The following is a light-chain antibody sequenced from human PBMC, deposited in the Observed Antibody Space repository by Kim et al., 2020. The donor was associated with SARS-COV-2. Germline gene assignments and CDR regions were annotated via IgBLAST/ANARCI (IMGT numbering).Light chain of an antibody. Sequence: GQRVTISCSGSSSNIGSHTITWYQQLPGTAPKLLIYSNNQRPSGVPDRFSGSKSGTSASLAISGLQSEDEADYYRAAWDDSLNGVVFGGGTQLTVL. CDR1: SSNIGSHT. J-gene: IGLJ2*01. CDR3: AAWDDSLNGVV. CDR2: SNN. V-gene: IGLV1-44*01.